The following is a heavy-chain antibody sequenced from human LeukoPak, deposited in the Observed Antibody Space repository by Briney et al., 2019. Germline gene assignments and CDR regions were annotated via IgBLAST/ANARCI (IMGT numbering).Heavy chain of an antibody. CDR1: GFTLSSYG. V-gene: IGHV3-23*01. J-gene: IGHJ4*02. CDR3: AKDRLDYGGNSGLGY. D-gene: IGHD4-23*01. Sequence: GGSLRLSCAAPGFTLSSYGMSWVRQAPGKGLEWVSGISGRGVRTYYADSVKGRFTISSDNSKNTLYLQMNSLGAEDTAVYYCAKDRLDYGGNSGLGYWGPGTLVTVSS. CDR2: ISGRGVRT.